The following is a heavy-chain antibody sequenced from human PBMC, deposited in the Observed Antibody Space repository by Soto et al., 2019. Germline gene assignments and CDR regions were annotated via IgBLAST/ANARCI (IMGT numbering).Heavy chain of an antibody. D-gene: IGHD3-9*01. CDR2: ISGSGGST. J-gene: IGHJ5*02. V-gene: IGHV3-23*01. Sequence: GGSLRLSCAASGFTCSSYAMSWVRQAPGKGLEWVSAISGSGGSTYYADSVKGRFTISRDNSKNTLYLQMNSLRAEDTAVYYCAKMVYYDILTGSNWFDPWGQGTLVTVSS. CDR1: GFTCSSYA. CDR3: AKMVYYDILTGSNWFDP.